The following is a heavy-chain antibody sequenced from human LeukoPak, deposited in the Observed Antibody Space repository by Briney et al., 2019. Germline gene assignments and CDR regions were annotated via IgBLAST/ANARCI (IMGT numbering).Heavy chain of an antibody. V-gene: IGHV4-39*07. CDR2: INHSGST. CDR3: ARRSRIFDY. Sequence: SETLSLTCTVSGGSISSGSYYWSWIRQPPGKGLEWIGEINHSGSTNYNPSLKSRVTISVDTSKNQFSLKLSSVTAADTAVYYCARRSRIFDYWGQGTLVTVSS. J-gene: IGHJ4*02. CDR1: GGSISSGSYY.